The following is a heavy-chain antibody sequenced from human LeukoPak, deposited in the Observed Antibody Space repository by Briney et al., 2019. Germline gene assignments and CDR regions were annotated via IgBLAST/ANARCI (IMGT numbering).Heavy chain of an antibody. CDR3: TTPRGIPN. J-gene: IGHJ4*02. D-gene: IGHD2-21*01. CDR2: IKSKTDGGTT. CDR1: GFTLSNVW. Sequence: GGSLRLSCAASGFTLSNVWMNWVRQAPGKGLEWVGRIKSKTDGGTTDYAAPVKGRFTISRDESENMIYLEMNSLKIEDTAVYYCTTPRGIPNWGQGALVTVSS. V-gene: IGHV3-15*07.